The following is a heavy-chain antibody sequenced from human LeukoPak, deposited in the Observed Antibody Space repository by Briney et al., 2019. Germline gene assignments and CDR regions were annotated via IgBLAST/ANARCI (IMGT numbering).Heavy chain of an antibody. CDR3: AILLEDYAFSTGSAKDY. CDR1: GYTLTELS. V-gene: IGHV1-24*01. Sequence: GASVKVSCTVSGYTLTELSMHWVRQAPGKGLEWMGGFDPEDGETIYAQKFQGRVTMTEDTSTDTAYMELSSLRSDDTAVYYCAILLEDYAFSTGSAKDYWGQGTLVTVSS. D-gene: IGHD3-3*01. CDR2: FDPEDGET. J-gene: IGHJ4*02.